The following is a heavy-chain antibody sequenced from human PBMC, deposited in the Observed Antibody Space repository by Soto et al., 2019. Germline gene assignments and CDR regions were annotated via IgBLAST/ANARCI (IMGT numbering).Heavy chain of an antibody. J-gene: IGHJ1*01. V-gene: IGHV3-48*02. CDR2: ISTSSNSI. D-gene: IGHD2-15*01. CDR3: ARDGSDLLAD. CDR1: GFTFSSYS. Sequence: PGGSLRLSCAASGFTFSSYSMTWVRQAPGKGLEWVSFISTSSNSISYADSVKGRFTISRDNAYNSLYLQMNSLRDEDTAVYYCARDGSDLLADWGQGTLVTVSS.